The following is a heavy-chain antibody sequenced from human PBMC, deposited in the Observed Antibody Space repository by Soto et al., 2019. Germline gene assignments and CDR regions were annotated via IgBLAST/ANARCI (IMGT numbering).Heavy chain of an antibody. V-gene: IGHV1-69*13. CDR3: ARRDYYYGSGRPPPRDYYYYGMDV. J-gene: IGHJ6*02. CDR2: IIPIFGTA. Sequence: ASVKVSCKASGGTFSSYAISWVRQAPGQGLEWMGGIIPIFGTANYAQKFQGRVTITADESTSTAYMELSSLSSEDTAVYYWARRDYYYGSGRPPPRDYYYYGMDVWGQGTTVTVSS. CDR1: GGTFSSYA. D-gene: IGHD3-10*01.